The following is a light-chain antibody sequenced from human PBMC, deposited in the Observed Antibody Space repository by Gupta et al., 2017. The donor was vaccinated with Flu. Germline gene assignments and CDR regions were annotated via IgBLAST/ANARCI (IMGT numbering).Light chain of an antibody. CDR2: ADD. Sequence: SYELTQPPSVSVSPGQTASITCSGDKLGSKYVCWYQHTAGQSPVLVIYADDKRPSGVPERFSGFNSGNTATLTISGTRTMDEADYYCQTWDSATVVFGGGTKLTVL. J-gene: IGLJ2*01. CDR3: QTWDSATVV. CDR1: KLGSKY. V-gene: IGLV3-1*01.